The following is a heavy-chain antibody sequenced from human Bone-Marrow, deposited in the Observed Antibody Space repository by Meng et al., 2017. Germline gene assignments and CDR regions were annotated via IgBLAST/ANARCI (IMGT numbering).Heavy chain of an antibody. CDR2: IYYSGST. CDR3: ARVAAVAGMWFDP. V-gene: IGHV4-59*12. D-gene: IGHD6-19*01. J-gene: IGHJ5*02. CDR1: GGSISSYY. Sequence: SETLSLTCTVSGGSISSYYWSWIRQPPGKGLEWIGYIYYSGSTNCNPSLKSRVTISVDTSKNQFSLKLSSVTAADTAVYYCARVAAVAGMWFDPWGQGTLVTVSS.